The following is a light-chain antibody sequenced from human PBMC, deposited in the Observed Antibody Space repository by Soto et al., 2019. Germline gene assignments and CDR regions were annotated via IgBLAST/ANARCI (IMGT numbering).Light chain of an antibody. Sequence: QSVLTQPTSVSGSPGQSITISCTGHGHDIGAYNYVSWYQQHPGKAPKLMIYEVSNRPSGVSNRFSGSKSGNAASLTISGLQAEDETDYYCFSYTSSGTYVFGTGTKVTVL. CDR2: EVS. J-gene: IGLJ1*01. V-gene: IGLV2-14*01. CDR3: FSYTSSGTYV. CDR1: GHDIGAYNY.